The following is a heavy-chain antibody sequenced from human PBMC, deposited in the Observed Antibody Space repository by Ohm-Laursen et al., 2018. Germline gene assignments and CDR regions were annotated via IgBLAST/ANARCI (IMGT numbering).Heavy chain of an antibody. D-gene: IGHD3-22*01. CDR2: INPSGGST. J-gene: IGHJ4*02. CDR3: ARDPYYYDSSGYYPPFDY. CDR1: GYTFTSYY. Sequence: SVKVSCNASGYTFTSYYMHWVRQAPGQGLEWMGIINPSGGSTSYAQKFQGRVTMTRDTSTSTVYMELSSLRSEDTAVYYCARDPYYYDSSGYYPPFDYWGQGTLVTVSS. V-gene: IGHV1-46*01.